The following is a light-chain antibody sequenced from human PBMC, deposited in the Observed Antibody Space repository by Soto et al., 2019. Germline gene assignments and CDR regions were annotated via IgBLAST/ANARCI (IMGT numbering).Light chain of an antibody. Sequence: ESVLTQSPGTLSLSPGERATLSCRASKSVSSSSYLAWYQQKPVQAPRLLIYDASSIDTGMPDMFSGSGSGTDFTLTISRLEPEYVAVYYCQQYGRSPLTCRGGTKIEIK. V-gene: IGKV3-20*01. CDR1: KSVSSSSY. J-gene: IGKJ4*02. CDR3: QQYGRSPLT. CDR2: DAS.